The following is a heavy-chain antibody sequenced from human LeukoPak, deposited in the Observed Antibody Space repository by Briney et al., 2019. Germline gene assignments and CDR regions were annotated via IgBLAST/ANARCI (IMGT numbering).Heavy chain of an antibody. Sequence: GGSLRLSCAASGFTFNNYGMHWVRQAPGKGLEWVAVIATDGRDKKYADSVKGRFTISRDNTKNTLYLEMNSLRPEDTAVYHCAKDSKVAAAGYFFDYWGQGTLVTVSS. CDR3: AKDSKVAAAGYFFDY. V-gene: IGHV3-30*18. CDR1: GFTFNNYG. CDR2: IATDGRDK. D-gene: IGHD6-13*01. J-gene: IGHJ4*02.